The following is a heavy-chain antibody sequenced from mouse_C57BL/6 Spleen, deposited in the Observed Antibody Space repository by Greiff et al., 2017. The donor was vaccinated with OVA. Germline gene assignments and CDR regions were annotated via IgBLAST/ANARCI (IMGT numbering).Heavy chain of an antibody. V-gene: IGHV2-2*01. D-gene: IGHD1-1*01. Sequence: VKLVESGPGLVQPSQSLSITCTVSGFSLTSYGVHWVRQSPGKGLEWLGVIWSGGSTDYNAAFISRLSISKDNSKSQVFFKMNSLQADDTAIYYCARWILRDWYFDVWGTGTTVTVSS. CDR1: GFSLTSYG. CDR2: IWSGGST. CDR3: ARWILRDWYFDV. J-gene: IGHJ1*03.